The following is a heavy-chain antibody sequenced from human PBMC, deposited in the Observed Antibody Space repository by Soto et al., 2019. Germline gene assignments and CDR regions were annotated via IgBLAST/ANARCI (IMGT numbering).Heavy chain of an antibody. V-gene: IGHV3-23*01. Sequence: EVQLLESGGGLVQPGGSLRLLCAGSGFAFNNYAMTCVRQAPGKGLEWVSTITNGGMLLYGNTGQGRFTISRDNTESTVYLQMNSLRAEDTAVYHCARIDKFNSQSSGWANRFDYWGQGTLVTVSS. J-gene: IGHJ4*02. CDR2: ITNGGML. CDR3: ARIDKFNSQSSGWANRFDY. CDR1: GFAFNNYA. D-gene: IGHD6-19*01.